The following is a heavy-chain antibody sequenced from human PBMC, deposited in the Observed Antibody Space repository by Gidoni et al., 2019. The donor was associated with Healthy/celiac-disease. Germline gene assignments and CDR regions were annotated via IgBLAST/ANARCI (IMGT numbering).Heavy chain of an antibody. Sequence: VQLVEFGGGVVQPGRFLRLSWSASGFTFRSYGMHLVRPAPGKGLEWVAVVWYDGSNKYCADSVKGRLTISRDNSKNTLYLQMNSLRAEDTAVYYCARGGSGELRYFDWLWDYGQLGFDYWGRGTLVTVSS. V-gene: IGHV3-33*08. D-gene: IGHD3-9*01. J-gene: IGHJ4*02. CDR1: GFTFRSYG. CDR2: VWYDGSNK. CDR3: ARGGSGELRYFDWLWDYGQLGFDY.